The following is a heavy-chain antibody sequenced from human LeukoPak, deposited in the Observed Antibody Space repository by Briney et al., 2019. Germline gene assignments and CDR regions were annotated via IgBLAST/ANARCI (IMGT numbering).Heavy chain of an antibody. CDR2: INPSGGST. CDR3: AKDPSDSSGYYPTLLDY. V-gene: IGHV1-46*01. J-gene: IGHJ4*02. Sequence: ASVKVSCKASGYTFTSYYMHWVRQAPGQGLEWMGIINPSGGSTSYAQKFQGRVTMTRDTSTSTVYMELNSLRVEDTAVYYCAKDPSDSSGYYPTLLDYWGQGTLVTVSS. D-gene: IGHD3-22*01. CDR1: GYTFTSYY.